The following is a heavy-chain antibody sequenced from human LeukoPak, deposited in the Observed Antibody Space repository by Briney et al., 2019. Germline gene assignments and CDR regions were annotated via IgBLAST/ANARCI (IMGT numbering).Heavy chain of an antibody. J-gene: IGHJ5*02. Sequence: ASVKVSCKASGYTFTSYDINWVRQATGQGLEWLGWMNPNSGNTGYAQNFQGRVTMTRDTSIDTAYMELTSLRYEDTAVYYCARDYYGSKSSSFDPWGQGTLVTVSS. V-gene: IGHV1-8*01. D-gene: IGHD3-10*01. CDR3: ARDYYGSKSSSFDP. CDR1: GYTFTSYD. CDR2: MNPNSGNT.